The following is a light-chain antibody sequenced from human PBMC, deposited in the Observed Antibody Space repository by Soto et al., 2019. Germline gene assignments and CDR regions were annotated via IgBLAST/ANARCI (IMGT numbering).Light chain of an antibody. CDR3: SSYTSSSTL. V-gene: IGLV2-14*01. J-gene: IGLJ7*01. Sequence: QSVLTQPASVSGSPGQSITISCTGNSSDVGGYNYVSWYQQHPGKAPKLMIYEVSNRPSRVSNRFSGSKSGNTASLTISGLQAEDEADYYCSSYTSSSTLFGGGTQLTVL. CDR2: EVS. CDR1: SSDVGGYNY.